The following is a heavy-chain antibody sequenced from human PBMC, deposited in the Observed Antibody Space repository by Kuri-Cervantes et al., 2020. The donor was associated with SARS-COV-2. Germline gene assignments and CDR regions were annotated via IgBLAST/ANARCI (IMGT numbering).Heavy chain of an antibody. J-gene: IGHJ6*02. CDR1: GDSISPYY. CDR2: IYYSGSV. D-gene: IGHD2-2*01. CDR3: ARSAAAFYGMDV. Sequence: SATLSLTCSVSGDSISPYYWTWIRQPPGKGLEWIGHIYYSGSVNYNPSLMSPLTISVDKSKNQVSLKLTSGTAADTAVYYCARSAAAFYGMDVWGQGTTVTVSS. V-gene: IGHV4-59*01.